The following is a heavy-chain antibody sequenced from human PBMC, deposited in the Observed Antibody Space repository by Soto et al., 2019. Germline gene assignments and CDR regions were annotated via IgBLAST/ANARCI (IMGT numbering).Heavy chain of an antibody. V-gene: IGHV3-13*01. CDR3: ARVADSSGWYAFDI. CDR2: IGTAGDT. J-gene: IGHJ3*02. Sequence: HGGSLRLSCAASGFTFSSYDMHWVRQATGKGLEWVSAIGTAGDTYYPGSVKGRFTISRENAKNSLYLQMNSLRAGDTAVYYCARVADSSGWYAFDIWGQGTMVTVSS. D-gene: IGHD6-19*01. CDR1: GFTFSSYD.